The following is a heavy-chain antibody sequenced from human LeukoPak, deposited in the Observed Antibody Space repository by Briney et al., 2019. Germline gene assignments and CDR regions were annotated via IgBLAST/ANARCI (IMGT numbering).Heavy chain of an antibody. CDR3: VSSLGGNDN. CDR2: INKDGNST. CDR1: GFNFSNYA. J-gene: IGHJ4*02. V-gene: IGHV3-74*01. Sequence: GGSLRLSCAASGFNFSNYAMTWVRQAPGKGLVWVSRINKDGNSTNYADSVKGRFTISRDNAKNTLYLQMNSLRAEDTAVYYCVSSLGGNDNWGQGTLVTVSS.